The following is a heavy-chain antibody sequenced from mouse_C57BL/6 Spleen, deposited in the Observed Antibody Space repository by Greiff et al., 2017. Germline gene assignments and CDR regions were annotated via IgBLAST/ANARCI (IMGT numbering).Heavy chain of an antibody. J-gene: IGHJ4*01. D-gene: IGHD2-10*02. CDR3: ARLVYYALDY. V-gene: IGHV1-82*01. CDR2: IYPGDGDT. CDR1: GYAFSSSW. Sequence: QVQLKESGPELVKPGASVKISCKASGYAFSSSWMNWVKQRPGKGLEWIGRIYPGDGDTNYNGKFKGKATLTAAKSSSTAYMQLSSLTSEDSAVYFCARLVYYALDYWGQGTSVTVSS.